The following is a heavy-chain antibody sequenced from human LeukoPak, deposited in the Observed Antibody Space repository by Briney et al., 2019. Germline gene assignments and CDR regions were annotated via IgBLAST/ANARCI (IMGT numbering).Heavy chain of an antibody. J-gene: IGHJ4*02. V-gene: IGHV4-34*01. CDR1: GGSFSGYY. CDR3: ARLYYDILTGYLGFDY. Sequence: TSETLSLTCAVYGGSFSGYYWSWIRQPPGKGLEWIGEINHSGSTNYNPSLKSRVTISVGTSKNQFSLKLSSVTAADTAVYYCARLYYDILTGYLGFDYWGQGTLVTVSS. D-gene: IGHD3-9*01. CDR2: INHSGST.